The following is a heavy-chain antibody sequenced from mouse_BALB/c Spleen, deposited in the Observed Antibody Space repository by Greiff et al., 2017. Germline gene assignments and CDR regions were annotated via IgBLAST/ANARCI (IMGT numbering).Heavy chain of an antibody. V-gene: IGHV1-54*01. J-gene: IGHJ4*01. Sequence: QVQLQQSGAELVRPGTSVKVSCKASGYAFTNYLIEWVKQRPGQGLEWIGVINPGSGGTNYNEKFKGKATLTADKSSSTAYMQLSSLTSDDSAVYFCARVSNWDYAMDYWGQGTSVTVSS. CDR3: ARVSNWDYAMDY. D-gene: IGHD4-1*01. CDR1: GYAFTNYL. CDR2: INPGSGGT.